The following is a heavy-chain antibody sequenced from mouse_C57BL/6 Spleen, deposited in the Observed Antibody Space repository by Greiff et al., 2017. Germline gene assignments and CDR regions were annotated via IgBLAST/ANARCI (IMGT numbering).Heavy chain of an antibody. CDR3: ARNSHGSSHCDY. J-gene: IGHJ2*01. CDR1: GFTLTSYG. CDR2: IWSGGST. Sequence: VQLQESGPGLVQPSQSLSISCTVSGFTLTSYGVHWVRQSPGQGLEWLGVIWSGGSTDYNAAFISRLSISKDNSKSQVFFIMNSRQADDTALYYCARNSHGSSHCDYWGQGATLTVSS. V-gene: IGHV2-2*01. D-gene: IGHD1-1*01.